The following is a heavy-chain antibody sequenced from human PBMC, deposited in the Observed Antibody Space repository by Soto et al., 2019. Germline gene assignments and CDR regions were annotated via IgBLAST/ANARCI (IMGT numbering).Heavy chain of an antibody. V-gene: IGHV4-4*02. CDR3: ARGGAVAGRDFDY. D-gene: IGHD6-19*01. CDR2: IYHSGST. CDR1: GGSISSSNW. J-gene: IGHJ4*02. Sequence: TSETLSLTCAVSGGSISSSNWWSWVRQPPGKGLEWIGEIYHSGSTNYNPSLKSRVTISVDKSKNQFSLKLSSVTAADTAVYYCARGGAVAGRDFDYWGQGTLVTVSS.